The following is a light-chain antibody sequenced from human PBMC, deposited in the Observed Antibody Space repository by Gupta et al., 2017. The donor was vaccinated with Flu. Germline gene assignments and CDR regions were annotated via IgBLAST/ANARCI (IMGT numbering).Light chain of an antibody. CDR1: HSISSY. Sequence: DIQMTQSPSSLSASVGDRVTITCRASHSISSYLNWYQQTPGKAPKFLIYSASNLQNGVSSRFSGSGSGTDFTLTISNLQPEYFATYYCQQSYTSPLTFGGGTKVEIK. CDR2: SAS. CDR3: QQSYTSPLT. J-gene: IGKJ4*01. V-gene: IGKV1-39*01.